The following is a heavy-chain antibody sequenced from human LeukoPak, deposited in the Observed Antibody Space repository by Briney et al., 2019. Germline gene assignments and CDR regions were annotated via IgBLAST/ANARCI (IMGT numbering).Heavy chain of an antibody. Sequence: GGSLRLSCAASGFTFSSYGMHWVRQAPGKGLEWVAFIRYDGSNKYYADPVKGRFTISRDNSKNTLYLQMNSLRAEDTAVYYCARGYYYDSSGYYELDAFDIWGQGTMVTVSS. CDR1: GFTFSSYG. D-gene: IGHD3-22*01. CDR3: ARGYYYDSSGYYELDAFDI. J-gene: IGHJ3*02. CDR2: IRYDGSNK. V-gene: IGHV3-30*02.